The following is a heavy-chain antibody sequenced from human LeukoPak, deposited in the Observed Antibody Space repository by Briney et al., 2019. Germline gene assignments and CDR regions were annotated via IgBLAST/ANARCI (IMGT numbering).Heavy chain of an antibody. D-gene: IGHD2-2*01. J-gene: IGHJ4*02. Sequence: GGSLRLSCAASGFTFSSYVMSWVRQAPGRGLEWVSAISGSSGSTYYADSVKGRFTISRDNSKNTLFLQMNSLGVEDTAVYYCATDCSSTTCLNLDYWGQGTLVTVSS. CDR1: GFTFSSYV. CDR3: ATDCSSTTCLNLDY. CDR2: ISGSSGST. V-gene: IGHV3-23*01.